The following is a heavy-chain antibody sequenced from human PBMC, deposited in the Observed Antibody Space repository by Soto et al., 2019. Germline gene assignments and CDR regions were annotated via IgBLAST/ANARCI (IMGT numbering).Heavy chain of an antibody. V-gene: IGHV4-61*01. D-gene: IGHD3-10*01. CDR3: ARGLDFYGSGSPDLNDY. Sequence: SETLSLTCTVPGGSVSGASYYWSWIRQPPGKGLEWIGNINHSGATNYNPSLKTRATISVDTSKKQFSLKLTSVTSADTAVYYCARGLDFYGSGSPDLNDYWGQGTLVTVSS. CDR1: GGSVSGASYY. CDR2: INHSGAT. J-gene: IGHJ4*02.